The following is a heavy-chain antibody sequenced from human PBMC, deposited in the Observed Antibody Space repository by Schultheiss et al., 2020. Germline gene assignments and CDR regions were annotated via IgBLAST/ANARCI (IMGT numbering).Heavy chain of an antibody. Sequence: SQTLSLTCTVSGGSIGSGDYYWSWIRQPPGKGLEWIGYIYYSGSTNYNPSLKSRVTISVDTSKNQFSLKLSSVTAADTAVYYCARVVAGRFMAYWGQGTLVTVSS. D-gene: IGHD6-19*01. CDR2: IYYSGST. CDR3: ARVVAGRFMAY. CDR1: GGSIGSGDYY. J-gene: IGHJ4*02. V-gene: IGHV4-30-4*01.